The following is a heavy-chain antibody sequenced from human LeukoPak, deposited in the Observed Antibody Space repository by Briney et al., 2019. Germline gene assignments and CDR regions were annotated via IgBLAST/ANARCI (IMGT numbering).Heavy chain of an antibody. V-gene: IGHV4-39*01. CDR1: GGSISSSSAY. Sequence: SETLSLTCTVSGGSISSSSAYWGWIRQPPGKGLEWIVSIYYSKNTYYNPSLKSRVTISADTSKNQFSLTLGSVSATDTAVYYCVSPRGFSYGDFDYWGQGTLVTVS. J-gene: IGHJ4*02. CDR3: VSPRGFSYGDFDY. CDR2: IYYSKNT. D-gene: IGHD5-18*01.